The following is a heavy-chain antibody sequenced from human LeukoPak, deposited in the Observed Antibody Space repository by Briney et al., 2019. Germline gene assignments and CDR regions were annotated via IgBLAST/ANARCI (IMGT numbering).Heavy chain of an antibody. V-gene: IGHV1-18*01. Sequence: ASVKVSCKASGYTFTSYGISWVRQAPGQGLEWMGWISAYNGNTNYAQKLQGRVTMTTDTSTSTAYMELRSLRSDDTAVYYCARYGLPGLQTGTTSGLTDYWGQGTLVTVSS. CDR1: GYTFTSYG. D-gene: IGHD1-7*01. CDR3: ARYGLPGLQTGTTSGLTDY. J-gene: IGHJ4*02. CDR2: ISAYNGNT.